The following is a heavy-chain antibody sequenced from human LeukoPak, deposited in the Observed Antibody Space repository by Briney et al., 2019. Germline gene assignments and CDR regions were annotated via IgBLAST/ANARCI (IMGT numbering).Heavy chain of an antibody. CDR2: IAYDGSRA. CDR3: TRYNNDHFDY. CDR1: GFTFGGYG. V-gene: IGHV3-33*01. Sequence: GGSLRLSCAGSGFTFGGYGMHWFRQTPGKGLEWVAVIAYDGSRAFYADSVKGRFTISRDNSKNTMSGQMDDLRAEDTPVYYCTRYNNDHFDYWGQGTLVTVSS. D-gene: IGHD1-14*01. J-gene: IGHJ4*02.